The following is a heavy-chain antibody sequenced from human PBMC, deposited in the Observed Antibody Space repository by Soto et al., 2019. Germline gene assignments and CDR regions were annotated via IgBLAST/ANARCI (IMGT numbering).Heavy chain of an antibody. V-gene: IGHV3-23*01. CDR1: GFTFSSYA. J-gene: IGHJ5*02. D-gene: IGHD2-8*01. CDR2: ISGSGGST. Sequence: GGSLRLSCAASGFTFSSYAMSWVRQAPGKGLEWVSAISGSGGSTYYADSVRSRITISPDTSNNQVSLQLNSVTPDDTAVYYCVRLIGNSWLDTWGQGTLVTVSS. CDR3: VRLIGNSWLDT.